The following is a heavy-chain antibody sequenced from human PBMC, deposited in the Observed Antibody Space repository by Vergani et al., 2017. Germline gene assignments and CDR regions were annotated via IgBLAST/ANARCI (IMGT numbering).Heavy chain of an antibody. Sequence: QVQLVQSGAEVKKPGASVKVSCKVSGYTLTELSMHWVRQAPGKGLEWMGGFDPEDGETIYAQKFQGRVTMTRDTSISTAYMELSSLRSDDTAVYYCARGFLEWLPLGYWGQGTLVTVSS. D-gene: IGHD3-3*01. J-gene: IGHJ4*02. V-gene: IGHV1-24*01. CDR1: GYTLTELS. CDR3: ARGFLEWLPLGY. CDR2: FDPEDGET.